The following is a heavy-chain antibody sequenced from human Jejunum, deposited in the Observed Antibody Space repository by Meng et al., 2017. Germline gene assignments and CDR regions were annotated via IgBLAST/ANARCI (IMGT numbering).Heavy chain of an antibody. J-gene: IGHJ4*02. CDR2: IYSGDST. Sequence: GESLKISCAASGFTVSSNYMSWVRQAPGKGLEWVSVIYSGDSTDYAGSVKGRFTISRDNSKNILYLQMNSLGPEDTAVYYCARGSSTTVTPLDYWGQGTLVTVSS. CDR1: GFTVSSNY. V-gene: IGHV3-53*05. D-gene: IGHD4-17*01. CDR3: ARGSSTTVTPLDY.